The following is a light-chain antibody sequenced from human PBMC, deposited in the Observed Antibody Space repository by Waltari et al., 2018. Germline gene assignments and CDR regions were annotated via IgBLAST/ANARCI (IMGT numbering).Light chain of an antibody. V-gene: IGKV3-11*01. Sequence: EVVLTQSPATLSLSPGERATLSCRASQSVYTFLAWYQQKPGQAPRLLLYHASKRAAGVPDRFSRSASGTVFTLTINRLEPEDFAIYCCQQRATWPLLTFGGGTKVEI. J-gene: IGKJ4*01. CDR1: QSVYTF. CDR3: QQRATWPLLT. CDR2: HAS.